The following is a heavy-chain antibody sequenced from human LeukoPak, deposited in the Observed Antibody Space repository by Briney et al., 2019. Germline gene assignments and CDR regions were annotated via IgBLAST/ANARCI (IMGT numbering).Heavy chain of an antibody. J-gene: IGHJ4*02. CDR1: RFSFSNHS. D-gene: IGHD3-3*01. CDR2: ISNSGSAK. V-gene: IGHV3-48*01. CDR3: ARMSGSRLPGN. Sequence: PGGSLRLSCAASRFSFSNHSMNWVRQAPGKGLEWVLYISNSGSAKYYAASVKGRFTISRDNGKNSLYLQMNSLRAGDTAVYYCARMSGSRLPGNWGQGTLVTVSS.